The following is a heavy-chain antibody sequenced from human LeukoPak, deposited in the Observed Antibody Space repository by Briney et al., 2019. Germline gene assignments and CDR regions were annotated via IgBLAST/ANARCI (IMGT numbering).Heavy chain of an antibody. J-gene: IGHJ4*02. CDR3: VGATRRVTAY. Sequence: GGSLRLSCAASGFTFSNAWMSWVRQAPGKGLEWVGRIKSKTDGGTIDYAAPVKGRFTISRDDSKNTLYLQMNSLKTEDTAVYYWVGATRRVTAYWGQGTLVTVSS. V-gene: IGHV3-15*01. CDR1: GFTFSNAW. CDR2: IKSKTDGGTI. D-gene: IGHD2-21*02.